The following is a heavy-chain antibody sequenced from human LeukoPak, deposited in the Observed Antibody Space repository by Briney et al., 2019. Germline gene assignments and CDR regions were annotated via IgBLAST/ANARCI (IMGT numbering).Heavy chain of an antibody. Sequence: PGGSLRLSCAASGFTFSSYWMHWVRQAPGKGLVWVSRINSDGSSTSYADSVKGRFTISRDNAKNTLYLQMNSLRAEDTAVYYCARDGTPDYYDSSGRYYYYYYYMDVWGKGTTVTISS. CDR3: ARDGTPDYYDSSGRYYYYYYYMDV. V-gene: IGHV3-74*01. J-gene: IGHJ6*03. CDR2: INSDGSST. CDR1: GFTFSSYW. D-gene: IGHD3-22*01.